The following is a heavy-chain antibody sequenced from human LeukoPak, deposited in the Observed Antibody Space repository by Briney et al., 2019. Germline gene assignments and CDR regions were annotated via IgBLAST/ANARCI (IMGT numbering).Heavy chain of an antibody. CDR1: GFTFSDYY. Sequence: GGSLRLSCAASGFTFSDYYMSWIRQAPGKGLEWVSYISSSRSDTKYADSVKGRFTMSSDNAKNTLYLQMNSLGAEDTAVYYCTRDSSRDGLDIWGRGTMVTVSS. V-gene: IGHV3-11*06. CDR2: ISSSRSDT. CDR3: TRDSSRDGLDI. J-gene: IGHJ3*02.